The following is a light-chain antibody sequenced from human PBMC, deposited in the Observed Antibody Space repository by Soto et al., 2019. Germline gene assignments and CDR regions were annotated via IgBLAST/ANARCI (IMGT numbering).Light chain of an antibody. CDR1: HDISNS. V-gene: IGKV1-33*01. Sequence: DIQMTQSPSSLSASVGDRVTITCQASHDISNSLNCFQQKPGKAPKLLISDASNLETGVPSRFTGGGSGTDFPFTISSLQPEDLATYYFQQYHNLPPTFGQGTKLEIK. J-gene: IGKJ2*01. CDR2: DAS. CDR3: QQYHNLPPT.